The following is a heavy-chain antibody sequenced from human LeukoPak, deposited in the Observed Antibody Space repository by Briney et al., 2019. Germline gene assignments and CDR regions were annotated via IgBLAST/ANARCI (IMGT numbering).Heavy chain of an antibody. CDR2: IIPIFGTA. Sequence: SVKVSCKASGGTLSSYAISWVRQAPGQGLEWMGGIIPIFGTANYAQKFQGRVTITADKSTSTAYMELSSLRSEDTAVYYCARATIVVVPAATYYYYYMDVWGKGTTVTVSS. V-gene: IGHV1-69*06. D-gene: IGHD2-2*01. CDR3: ARATIVVVPAATYYYYYMDV. CDR1: GGTLSSYA. J-gene: IGHJ6*03.